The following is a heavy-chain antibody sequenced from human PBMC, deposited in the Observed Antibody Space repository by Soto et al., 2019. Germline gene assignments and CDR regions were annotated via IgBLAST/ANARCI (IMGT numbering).Heavy chain of an antibody. CDR2: ISYDGSNK. V-gene: IGHV3-30*18. J-gene: IGHJ4*02. CDR3: AKGVAAIVVVVAADPNFDY. Sequence: QVQLVESGGGVVQPGRSLRLSCAASGFTFSSYGMHWVRQAPGKGLEWVAVISYDGSNKYYADPVKGRFTISRDNSKNTMYLQMNSLRAEDTAVYYCAKGVAAIVVVVAADPNFDYWGQGTLVTVSS. D-gene: IGHD2-15*01. CDR1: GFTFSSYG.